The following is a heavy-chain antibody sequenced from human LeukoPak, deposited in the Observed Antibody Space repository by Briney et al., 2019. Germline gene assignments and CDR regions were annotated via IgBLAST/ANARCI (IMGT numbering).Heavy chain of an antibody. V-gene: IGHV3-21*01. J-gene: IGHJ6*02. CDR3: ARDSFRVKIVVVTANYYGMDV. CDR1: GFTFSSYS. Sequence: PGGSLRLSCAASGFTFSSYSMNWVRQAPGKGLEWVSSISSSSNYIYYADSVKGRFTISRDNAKNSLYLQMNSLRAEDTAVYYCARDSFRVKIVVVTANYYGMDVWGQGTTVTVSS. CDR2: ISSSSNYI. D-gene: IGHD2-21*02.